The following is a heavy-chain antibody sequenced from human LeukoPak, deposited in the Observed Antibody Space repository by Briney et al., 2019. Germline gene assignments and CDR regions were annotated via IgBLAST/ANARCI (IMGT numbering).Heavy chain of an antibody. V-gene: IGHV1-2*02. CDR1: GYTFTGYY. CDR3: ARAAGDYGDCDYFYYMDV. Sequence: ASVKVSCKASGYTFTGYYMHWVRQAPGQGLEWMGWINPTSGGTKYAQKFQGRVTMTRDTSISTAYMELNTLRSDDTAMYYCARAAGDYGDCDYFYYMDVWGKGTTVTISS. J-gene: IGHJ6*03. D-gene: IGHD4-17*01. CDR2: INPTSGGT.